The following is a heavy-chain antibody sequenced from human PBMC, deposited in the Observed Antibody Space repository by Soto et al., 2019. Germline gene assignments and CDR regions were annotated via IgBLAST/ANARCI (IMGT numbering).Heavy chain of an antibody. CDR2: INPNSGGT. D-gene: IGHD3-10*01. J-gene: IGHJ6*01. Sequence: ASVKVSCKASGYTFIGYYIHWVRQAPGQGLEWMGWINPNSGGTNYAQRLQGWVTMTRDRSISTAYMELSRLKSDDTAVYYCARVGGGLASLGYYGMDVWGQGTTGTVSS. V-gene: IGHV1-2*04. CDR1: GYTFIGYY. CDR3: ARVGGGLASLGYYGMDV.